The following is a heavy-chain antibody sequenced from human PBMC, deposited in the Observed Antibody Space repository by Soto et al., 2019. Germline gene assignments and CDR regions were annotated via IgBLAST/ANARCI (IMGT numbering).Heavy chain of an antibody. V-gene: IGHV3-74*01. CDR3: TRDPYVLRVLEWLPPGGEDAMDV. CDR2: INGDGSIT. Sequence: EVQLVESGGGLVQPGGSLRLSCAASGFTFSSYWMHWVRQAPGEGLVWVSRINGDGSITTYADSVKGRFSISRDNAKNSLYLQRTSLRAEDTAVYYCTRDPYVLRVLEWLPPGGEDAMDVWGQGTTVTVSS. J-gene: IGHJ6*02. D-gene: IGHD3-3*01. CDR1: GFTFSSYW.